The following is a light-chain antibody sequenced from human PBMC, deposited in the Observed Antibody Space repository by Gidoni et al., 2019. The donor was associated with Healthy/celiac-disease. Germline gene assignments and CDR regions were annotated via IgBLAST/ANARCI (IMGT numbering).Light chain of an antibody. J-gene: IGKJ4*01. Sequence: EIVMTQSPATLSVSPGERATLSCRASQSVSSNLAWYHQKPGQAPRLLIYGASTRATVIPARFSGSGSGTEFTLTISSLQSEDFAFYYCQQYNNWPPITFGGGTKVEIK. CDR1: QSVSSN. V-gene: IGKV3-15*01. CDR3: QQYNNWPPIT. CDR2: GAS.